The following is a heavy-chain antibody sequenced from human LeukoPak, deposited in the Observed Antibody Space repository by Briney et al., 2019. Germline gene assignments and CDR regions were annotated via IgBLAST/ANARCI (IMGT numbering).Heavy chain of an antibody. CDR3: ARDLGYSGFDWAP. CDR1: GGSISSGSYY. Sequence: PSETLSLTCTVSGGSISSGSYYWSWIRQPAGKGLGWIGRIYTSGSTNYNPSLKSRVTISVDTSKNQFSLNLTSVTAADAAVYYCARDLGYSGFDWAPWGQGTLVTVFS. J-gene: IGHJ5*02. V-gene: IGHV4-61*02. D-gene: IGHD5-12*01. CDR2: IYTSGST.